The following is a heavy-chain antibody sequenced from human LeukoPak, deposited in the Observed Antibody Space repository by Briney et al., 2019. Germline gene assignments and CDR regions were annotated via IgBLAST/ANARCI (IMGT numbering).Heavy chain of an antibody. Sequence: SETLSLTCTVSGGSISSYYWSWIRQPPGKGLEWIGYIYYSGSTNYNPSLKSRVTISVDTSKNQFSLKLSSVTAADTAVYYCASTYYDFWSGKNYYYYGMDVWGQGTTVTVPS. CDR1: GGSISSYY. CDR2: IYYSGST. J-gene: IGHJ6*02. CDR3: ASTYYDFWSGKNYYYYGMDV. V-gene: IGHV4-59*08. D-gene: IGHD3-3*01.